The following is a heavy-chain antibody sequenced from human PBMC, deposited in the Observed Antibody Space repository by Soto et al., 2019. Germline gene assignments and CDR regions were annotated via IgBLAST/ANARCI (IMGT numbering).Heavy chain of an antibody. D-gene: IGHD6-6*01. CDR3: ARTYSSSGGWFDP. CDR1: GGSISRSNR. Sequence: TLSLTCAVSGGSISRSNRSSWVRQPPGKGLEWIGEIYHSGSTNYNPSLKSRVTISVDKSKNQFSLKLSSVTAADTAVYYCARTYSSSGGWFDPWGQGTLVTVS. J-gene: IGHJ5*02. V-gene: IGHV4-4*02. CDR2: IYHSGST.